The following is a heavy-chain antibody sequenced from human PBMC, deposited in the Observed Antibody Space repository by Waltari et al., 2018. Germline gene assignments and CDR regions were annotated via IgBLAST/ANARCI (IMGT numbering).Heavy chain of an antibody. Sequence: QVQLQESGPGLVKPSETLSLTCTVSGGSISSYYWSWIRQPAGTGLEWIGRIYTSGSTNYNPSLKSRVTMSVDTSKNQFSLKLSSVTAADTAVYYCAREGTPSYYYDSSGYYPNWYFDLWGRGTLVTVSS. CDR1: GGSISSYY. CDR2: IYTSGST. CDR3: AREGTPSYYYDSSGYYPNWYFDL. D-gene: IGHD3-22*01. J-gene: IGHJ2*01. V-gene: IGHV4-4*07.